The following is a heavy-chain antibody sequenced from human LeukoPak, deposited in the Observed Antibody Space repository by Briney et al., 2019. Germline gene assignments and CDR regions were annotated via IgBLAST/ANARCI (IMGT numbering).Heavy chain of an antibody. CDR3: ARVGFSASYHGKFWHFDL. J-gene: IGHJ2*01. CDR2: IYYSGST. D-gene: IGHD1-26*01. CDR1: GGSISSYY. V-gene: IGHV4-59*01. Sequence: SETLSLTCTVSGGSISSYYWSWIRQPPGKGLEWIGYIYYSGSTNYNPSLKSRITISVDTSKKQFSLKLNSVTAADTAVYYCARVGFSASYHGKFWHFDLWGRGTLVTVSS.